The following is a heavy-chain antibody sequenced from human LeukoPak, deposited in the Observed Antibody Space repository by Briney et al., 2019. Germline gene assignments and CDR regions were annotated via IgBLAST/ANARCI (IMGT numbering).Heavy chain of an antibody. J-gene: IGHJ4*02. D-gene: IGHD6-13*01. CDR1: GGSISSYY. CDR2: IYYSGST. CDR3: ARGILPAPGPYSSSWYGEDPFDY. Sequence: SETLSLTCTVSGGSISSYYWSWIRQPPGKGLEWIGYIYYSGSTNYNPSLRSRVTISVDTSKNQFSLKLSSVTAADTAVYYCARGILPAPGPYSSSWYGEDPFDYWGQGTLVTVSS. V-gene: IGHV4-59*08.